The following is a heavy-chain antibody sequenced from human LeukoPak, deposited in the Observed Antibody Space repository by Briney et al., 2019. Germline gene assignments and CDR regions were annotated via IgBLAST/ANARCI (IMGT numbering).Heavy chain of an antibody. CDR3: ATYGSGTFHDAFDI. D-gene: IGHD2-2*01. Sequence: ASVNVSCKVSGYTLTELSMHWVRQAPGKGLEWMGGFDPEDGETIYAQKFQGRVTMTEDTSTDTAYMELSSLRSEDTAVYYCATYGSGTFHDAFDIWGQGTMVTVSS. V-gene: IGHV1-24*01. CDR2: FDPEDGET. J-gene: IGHJ3*02. CDR1: GYTLTELS.